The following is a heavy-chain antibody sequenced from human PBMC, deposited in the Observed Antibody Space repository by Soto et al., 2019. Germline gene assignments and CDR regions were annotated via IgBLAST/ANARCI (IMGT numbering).Heavy chain of an antibody. J-gene: IGHJ6*02. D-gene: IGHD2-21*02. V-gene: IGHV3-23*01. CDR3: TRDLAPGIPRGLDV. CDR1: GFTFSSYA. CDR2: ISGSGGST. Sequence: PGGSLRLSCAASGFTFSSYAMSWVRQAPGKGLEWVSAISGSGGSTYYADSVKGRFTISRDNSKNTLYLQMNSLRAEDTAVYYCTRDLAPGIPRGLDVWGQGITVTVSS.